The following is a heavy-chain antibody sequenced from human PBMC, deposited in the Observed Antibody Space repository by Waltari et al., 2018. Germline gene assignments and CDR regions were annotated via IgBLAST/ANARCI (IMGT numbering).Heavy chain of an antibody. Sequence: VQVLESGGGLVQPGGSLRLSCAASGFTFRRCAMTWVRQAPGKGLEWVSAIPGDGGSTYYADSVKGRFTISRDNSKNTVYLQMNSLRAEDTAIYYCAKDRQGVWDYWGQGTLVTVSS. V-gene: IGHV3-23*01. CDR2: IPGDGGST. CDR1: GFTFRRCA. J-gene: IGHJ4*02. CDR3: AKDRQGVWDY. D-gene: IGHD2-8*01.